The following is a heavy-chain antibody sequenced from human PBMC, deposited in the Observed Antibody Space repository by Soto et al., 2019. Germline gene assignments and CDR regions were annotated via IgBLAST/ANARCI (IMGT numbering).Heavy chain of an antibody. V-gene: IGHV3-30*18. CDR2: ISYDGSNK. D-gene: IGHD2-15*01. J-gene: IGHJ4*02. CDR3: AKEVAVVAAIGSLDY. CDR1: GFTFSSYG. Sequence: GGSLRLSCAASGFTFSSYGMHWVRQAPGKGLEWVAVISYDGSNKYYADSVKGRFTISRDNSKNTLYLQMNSLRAEDTAVYYCAKEVAVVAAIGSLDYWGQGTLVTVSS.